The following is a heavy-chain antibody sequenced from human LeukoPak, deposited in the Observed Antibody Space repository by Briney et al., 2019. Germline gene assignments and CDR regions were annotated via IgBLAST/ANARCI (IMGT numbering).Heavy chain of an antibody. D-gene: IGHD4-17*01. Sequence: GGSLRLSCTASGFTFGDYAMSWVRQAPGKGLEWVGFIRSKAYGGTTEYAASVKGRFTISRDDSKSIAYLQMNSLKTEDTAVYYCTREVTTSQNLSNYWGQGTLVTVSS. CDR3: TREVTTSQNLSNY. CDR2: IRSKAYGGTT. CDR1: GFTFGDYA. V-gene: IGHV3-49*04. J-gene: IGHJ4*02.